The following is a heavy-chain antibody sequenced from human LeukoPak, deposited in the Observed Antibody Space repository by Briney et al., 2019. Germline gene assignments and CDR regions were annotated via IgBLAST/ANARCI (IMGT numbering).Heavy chain of an antibody. CDR3: ARDIGYEIAMMGAFDV. Sequence: SQTLSLTCGISGGSVSRNTAVWNWLRQSPSRGLEWLGRTYYRSKWYDDYAIFVKGRISINPDTSKNQFSLHLNSVTPEDTAVYFCARDIGYEIAMMGAFDVWGQGTMVTVSS. CDR1: GGSVSRNTAV. J-gene: IGHJ3*01. D-gene: IGHD5-12*01. CDR2: TYYRSKWYD. V-gene: IGHV6-1*01.